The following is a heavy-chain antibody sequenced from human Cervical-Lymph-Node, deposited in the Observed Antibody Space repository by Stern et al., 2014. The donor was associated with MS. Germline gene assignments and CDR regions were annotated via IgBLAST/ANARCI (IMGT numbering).Heavy chain of an antibody. CDR3: ARDGSYEGYGDYATSVFDH. V-gene: IGHV1-69*17. CDR1: GGTFNNFA. D-gene: IGHD4-17*01. J-gene: IGHJ4*02. Sequence: VQLVESGPELMKPGSSLTLSCTASGGTFNNFAINWVRQAPGPGLEWMGWIIPVFGVTNYPRAFKGRVTMKADNTKNKLLLKMCSLRSEDTAVYFCARDGSYEGYGDYATSVFDHWGQGTPVSVSS. CDR2: IIPVFGVT.